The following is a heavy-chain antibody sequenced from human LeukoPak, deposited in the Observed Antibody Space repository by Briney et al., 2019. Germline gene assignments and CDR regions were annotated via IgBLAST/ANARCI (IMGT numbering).Heavy chain of an antibody. V-gene: IGHV4-4*02. Sequence: PSETLSLTCAVSGGSISSSNWWSWVRQPPGKGLEWIGEIYHSGSTNYNPSLKSRVTISVDKSKNQFSLKLSSVTAADTAVYYCASQNYYYYGSGSPANWFDPWGQGTLVTVSS. CDR1: GGSISSSNW. CDR3: ASQNYYYYGSGSPANWFDP. J-gene: IGHJ5*02. D-gene: IGHD3-10*01. CDR2: IYHSGST.